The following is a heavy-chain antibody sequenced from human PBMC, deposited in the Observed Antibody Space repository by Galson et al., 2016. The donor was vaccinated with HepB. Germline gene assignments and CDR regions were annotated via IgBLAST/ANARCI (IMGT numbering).Heavy chain of an antibody. J-gene: IGHJ4*02. CDR3: AHRPRDSSSRRDLRLDY. Sequence: PALVKPTQTLTLTCTFSGFSLNTGGVAVGWIRQPPGKALGWLALIFWDDVKRYSPSLKSRLTVTRDTSRNQVVLKMTNMDPVDSATYFCAHRPRDSSSRRDLRLDYWGQGTLVTVSS. CDR2: IFWDDVK. CDR1: GFSLNTGGVA. D-gene: IGHD6-13*01. V-gene: IGHV2-5*02.